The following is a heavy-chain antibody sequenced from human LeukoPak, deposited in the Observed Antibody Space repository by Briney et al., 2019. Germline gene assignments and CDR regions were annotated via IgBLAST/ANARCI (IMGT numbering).Heavy chain of an antibody. Sequence: GGSLRLSCAASGFTFSGYWMHWVRQAPGKGLVWVSRMDTDGSSTTYADSVKGRFTISRDNAKNSLYLQMNSLRAEDTAVYYCARNIIRTTVTEYYFDYWGQGTLVTVSS. J-gene: IGHJ4*02. D-gene: IGHD4-17*01. V-gene: IGHV3-74*01. CDR3: ARNIIRTTVTEYYFDY. CDR2: MDTDGSST. CDR1: GFTFSGYW.